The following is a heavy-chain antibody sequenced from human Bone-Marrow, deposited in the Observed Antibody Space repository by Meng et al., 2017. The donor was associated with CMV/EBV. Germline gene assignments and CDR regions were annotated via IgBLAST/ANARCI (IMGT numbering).Heavy chain of an antibody. Sequence: QVQLVQSGVEVKKPGASVKVSCKVSGYTLTELSMHWVRQAPGKGLEWMGGFDPEDGETIYAQKFQGRVTMTEDTSTDTAYMELSSLRSEDTAVYYCATDYFRRYSSSWRFDYWGQGTLVTVSS. D-gene: IGHD6-13*01. CDR3: ATDYFRRYSSSWRFDY. CDR2: FDPEDGET. V-gene: IGHV1-24*01. CDR1: GYTLTELS. J-gene: IGHJ4*02.